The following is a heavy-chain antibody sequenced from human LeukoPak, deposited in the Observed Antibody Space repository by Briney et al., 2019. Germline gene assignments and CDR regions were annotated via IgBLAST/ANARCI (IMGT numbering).Heavy chain of an antibody. J-gene: IGHJ4*02. CDR3: ARSHVRYYFDY. Sequence: SETLSLTCTVSGGSISSGSYYWSWLRQPAGKGLEWIGRIYTSGSTNYNPSLKSRVTISVDTSKNQFSLKLSSVTAADTAVYYCARSHVRYYFDYWGQGTLVTVSS. V-gene: IGHV4-61*02. CDR2: IYTSGST. CDR1: GGSISSGSYY.